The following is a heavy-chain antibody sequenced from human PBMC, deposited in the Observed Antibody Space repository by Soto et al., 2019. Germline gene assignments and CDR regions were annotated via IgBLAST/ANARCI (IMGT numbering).Heavy chain of an antibody. Sequence: SETLSLTCTVSGGSINNYYWNWIRQPPGKGLEWIGYVSYSGRTNYNPSLKSRVNMLVEKSKNQFSLNLTSVTAADTAVYYCARVKYTVVNAIDVWVQRTMVTLSS. CDR2: VSYSGRT. V-gene: IGHV4-59*03. CDR3: ARVKYTVVNAIDV. CDR1: GGSINNYY. J-gene: IGHJ3*01. D-gene: IGHD4-17*01.